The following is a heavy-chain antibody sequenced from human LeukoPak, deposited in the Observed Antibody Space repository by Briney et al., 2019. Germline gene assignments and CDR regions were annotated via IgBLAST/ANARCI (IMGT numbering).Heavy chain of an antibody. CDR3: VRRCQDAYTLYCFDY. J-gene: IGHJ4*02. CDR1: GGSINGYY. V-gene: IGHV4-59*01. CDR2: MYYSGGT. D-gene: IGHD5-24*01. Sequence: PSETLSLTCTVSGGSINGYYWSWIGQPPGKGLEWIGHMYYSGGTNYNPSLKSRVTISVDTSKNQFSLKLSSVTAADKAVYYCVRRCQDAYTLYCFDYWGQGTLVTVSS.